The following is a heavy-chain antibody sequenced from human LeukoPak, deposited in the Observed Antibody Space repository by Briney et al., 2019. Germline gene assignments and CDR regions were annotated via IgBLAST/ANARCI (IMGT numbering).Heavy chain of an antibody. V-gene: IGHV4-61*01. J-gene: IGHJ4*02. D-gene: IGHD6-6*01. CDR1: GYSISSGYY. Sequence: SETLSLTCTVSGYSISSGYYWGWIRQPPGKGLEWIGSLYYSGSTNYNPSLKSRVTISVDTSKNQFSLKLSSVTAADTAVYYCARRHVEYSSSSDPYYFDYWGQGTLVTVSS. CDR3: ARRHVEYSSSSDPYYFDY. CDR2: LYYSGST.